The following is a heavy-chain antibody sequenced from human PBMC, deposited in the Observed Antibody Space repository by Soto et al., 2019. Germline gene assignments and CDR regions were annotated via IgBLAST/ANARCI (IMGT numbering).Heavy chain of an antibody. D-gene: IGHD2-15*01. Sequence: ASVKVSCKASGYTFTSYDINWVRQATGQGLEWMGWMNPNSGNTGYAQKFQGRVTMTRNTSISTAYMELSSLRSEDTAVYYCAREDDVVVVAAGDYDYGMDVWGQGTTVTVSS. V-gene: IGHV1-8*01. CDR1: GYTFTSYD. CDR3: AREDDVVVVAAGDYDYGMDV. CDR2: MNPNSGNT. J-gene: IGHJ6*02.